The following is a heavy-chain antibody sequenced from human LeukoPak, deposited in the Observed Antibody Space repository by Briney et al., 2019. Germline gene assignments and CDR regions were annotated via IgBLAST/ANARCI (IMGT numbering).Heavy chain of an antibody. V-gene: IGHV1-69*05. CDR1: GGTFSSYA. J-gene: IGHJ6*03. D-gene: IGHD6-13*01. CDR3: ASSRSPYYYMDV. Sequence: GASVKVSCKASGGTFSSYAISWVRQAPGQGLEWMGGIIPIFGTANYAQKFQGRVTITTDESTSTAYMELSSLRSEDTAVYYCASSRSPYYYMDVWGKGTTVTVSS. CDR2: IIPIFGTA.